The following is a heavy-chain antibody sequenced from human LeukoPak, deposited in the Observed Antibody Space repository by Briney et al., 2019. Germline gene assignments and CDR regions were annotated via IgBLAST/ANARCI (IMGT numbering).Heavy chain of an antibody. Sequence: PGGSLRLSCAASGFTFSIYAMTWVRQAPGKGLEYVSAISSIGGSTYYANSVKGRFTISRDNSKNTLYLQMGSLRAEDMAVYYCARGGSSWFPYFDYWGQGTLVTVSS. CDR3: ARGGSSWFPYFDY. CDR2: ISSIGGST. V-gene: IGHV3-64*01. CDR1: GFTFSIYA. J-gene: IGHJ4*02. D-gene: IGHD6-13*01.